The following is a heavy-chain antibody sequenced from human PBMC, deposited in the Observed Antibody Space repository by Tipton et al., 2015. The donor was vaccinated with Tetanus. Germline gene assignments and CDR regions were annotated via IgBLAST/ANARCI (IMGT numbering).Heavy chain of an antibody. CDR1: GGSISSSSFY. J-gene: IGHJ5*02. Sequence: TLSLTCTVSGGSISSSSFYWGWIRQPPGKELEWIGSIYYSGSTYYNRSLKSRVTISVDTSKNQFSLKLGSVTAADTAIYYCAGQFWGYWFDPWGPGTLVIVSS. D-gene: IGHD7-27*01. CDR2: IYYSGST. CDR3: AGQFWGYWFDP. V-gene: IGHV4-39*01.